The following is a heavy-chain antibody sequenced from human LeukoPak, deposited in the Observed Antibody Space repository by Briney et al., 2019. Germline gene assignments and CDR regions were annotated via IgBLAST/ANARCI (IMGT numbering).Heavy chain of an antibody. CDR3: AGFTKAGATLFDY. J-gene: IGHJ4*02. CDR2: INSDGSST. Sequence: GGSLRLSCAASGFTFSNYWMHWVRQAPAKGLVWVSRINSDGSSTGYADSVKGRFTISRDNAKNTLYLQMNSLRAEDTAVYFCAGFTKAGATLFDYWGQGALVTVSS. V-gene: IGHV3-74*01. D-gene: IGHD1-26*01. CDR1: GFTFSNYW.